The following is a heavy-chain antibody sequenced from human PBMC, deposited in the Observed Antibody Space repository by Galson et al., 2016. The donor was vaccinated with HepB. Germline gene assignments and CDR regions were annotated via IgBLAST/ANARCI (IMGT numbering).Heavy chain of an antibody. D-gene: IGHD2/OR15-2a*01. V-gene: IGHV4-59*01. CDR3: ARHGGPIVIVPLVS. Sequence: ETLSLTCTISGGSISSYFWSWIRQPPGKGLEWIGCIYKSGSTNYSPSLNSRVTLSVDTSKNQFPLKLGSVTAADTAVYYCARHGGPIVIVPLVSWGQGALVTVSS. J-gene: IGHJ4*02. CDR2: IYKSGST. CDR1: GGSISSYF.